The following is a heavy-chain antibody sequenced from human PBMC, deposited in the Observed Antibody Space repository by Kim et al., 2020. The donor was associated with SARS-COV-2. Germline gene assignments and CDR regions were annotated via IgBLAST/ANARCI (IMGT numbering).Heavy chain of an antibody. V-gene: IGHV4-34*01. CDR2: GSP. CDR3: ARGAGKSDY. Sequence: GSPNYNPSLRSRVTVSVDTSKNQFSLKLSSVTAAGTAVYYWARGAGKSDYWGQVTLVTVSS. J-gene: IGHJ4*02. D-gene: IGHD3-10*01.